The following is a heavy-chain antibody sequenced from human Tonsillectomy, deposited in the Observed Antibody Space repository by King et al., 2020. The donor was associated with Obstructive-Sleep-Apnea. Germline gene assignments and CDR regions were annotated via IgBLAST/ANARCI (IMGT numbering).Heavy chain of an antibody. CDR3: ASVVVVAATAFDY. CDR1: GGSISSSDYY. J-gene: IGHJ4*02. D-gene: IGHD2-15*01. Sequence: QLQESGPGLVKPSETLSLTCSVSGGSISSSDYYWAWIRQPPGKGLEWIGNIHYDGSTYYNPSLKSRVTISIDTSQNQLSLRLSSLTAADTAVYYCASVVVVAATAFDYWGQGTLVTVSS. V-gene: IGHV4-39*07. CDR2: IHYDGST.